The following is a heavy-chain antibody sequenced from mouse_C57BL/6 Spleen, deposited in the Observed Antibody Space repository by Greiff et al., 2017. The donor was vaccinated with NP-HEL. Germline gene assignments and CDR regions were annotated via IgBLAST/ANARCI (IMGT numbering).Heavy chain of an antibody. J-gene: IGHJ3*01. CDR2: IYPRSGNT. CDR3: ARSGGTTFAY. D-gene: IGHD3-1*01. Sequence: VKLQESGAELARPGASVKLSCKASGYTFTSYGISWVKQRTGQGLEWIGEIYPRSGNTYYNEKFKGKATLTADKSSSTAYMELRSLTSEDSAVYFCARSGGTTFAYWGQGTLVTVSA. V-gene: IGHV1-81*01. CDR1: GYTFTSYG.